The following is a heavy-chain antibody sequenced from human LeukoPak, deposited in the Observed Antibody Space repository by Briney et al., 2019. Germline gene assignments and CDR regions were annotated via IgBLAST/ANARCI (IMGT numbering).Heavy chain of an antibody. J-gene: IGHJ4*02. CDR1: GGAFSGYS. V-gene: IGHV4-34*01. D-gene: IGHD4-17*01. CDR2: IDPNGTT. Sequence: SETLSLTCAVYGGAFSGYSWSWIRQPPGKGLEWIGEIDPNGTTNYNPSLKSRVTLSEDTSKNQFSLNLNSVTAADTAIYYCARGRSYEYGDYDYWGQGMLVTVSS. CDR3: ARGRSYEYGDYDY.